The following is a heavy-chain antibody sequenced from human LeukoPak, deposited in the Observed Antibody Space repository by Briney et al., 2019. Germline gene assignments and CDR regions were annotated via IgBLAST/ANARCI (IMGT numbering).Heavy chain of an antibody. CDR3: AREVQDYWYFDL. CDR1: GFTFDDYA. CDR2: ISWNSYRV. Sequence: GGSLRLSCAVSGFTFDDYAMHWVRQAPGKGLEWVSGISWNSYRVGYADSVKGRFTISRDNAKNSLYLQMNSLRAEDTAVYYCAREVQDYWYFDLWGRGTLVTVSS. D-gene: IGHD1-1*01. V-gene: IGHV3-9*01. J-gene: IGHJ2*01.